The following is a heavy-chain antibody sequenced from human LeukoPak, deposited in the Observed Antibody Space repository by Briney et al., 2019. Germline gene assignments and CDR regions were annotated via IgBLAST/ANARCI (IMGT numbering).Heavy chain of an antibody. Sequence: GGSLRLSCAASGFTFSSYEMSWVRQAPGKGLEWVSAISGSGGSTYYADSVKGRFTISRDNSKNTLYLQMNSLRAEDTAVYYCAKGVLDSSGPLYTPFDYWGQGTLVTVSS. J-gene: IGHJ4*02. V-gene: IGHV3-23*01. CDR2: ISGSGGST. CDR3: AKGVLDSSGPLYTPFDY. D-gene: IGHD3-22*01. CDR1: GFTFSSYE.